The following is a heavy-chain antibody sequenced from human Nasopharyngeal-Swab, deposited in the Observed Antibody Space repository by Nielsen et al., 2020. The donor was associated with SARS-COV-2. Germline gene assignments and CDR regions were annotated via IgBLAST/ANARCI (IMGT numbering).Heavy chain of an antibody. CDR1: GGSISSYY. CDR3: ARRGDSVWGSYRLILAFDI. D-gene: IGHD3-16*02. CDR2: IYYSGST. Sequence: SETLSLTCTVSGGSISSYYWSWIRQPPGKGLEWIGYIYYSGSTYYNPSLKSRVTISVDTSKNQFSLKLSSVTAADTAVYYCARRGDSVWGSYRLILAFDIWGQGTMVTVSS. V-gene: IGHV4-59*04. J-gene: IGHJ3*02.